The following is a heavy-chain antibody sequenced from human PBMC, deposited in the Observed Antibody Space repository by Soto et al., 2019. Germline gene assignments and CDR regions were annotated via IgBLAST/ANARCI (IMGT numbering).Heavy chain of an antibody. V-gene: IGHV4-4*02. CDR2: IYHSGST. CDR3: ARAGSSGWPNWFDP. Sequence: SETLSLTCAVSGGSISSSNWWSWVRHPPGKGLEWIGEIYHSGSTNYNPSLKSRVTISVDKSKNQFSLKLSSVTAADTAVYYCARAGSSGWPNWFDPRGQGTLVTVSS. CDR1: GGSISSSNW. J-gene: IGHJ5*02. D-gene: IGHD6-19*01.